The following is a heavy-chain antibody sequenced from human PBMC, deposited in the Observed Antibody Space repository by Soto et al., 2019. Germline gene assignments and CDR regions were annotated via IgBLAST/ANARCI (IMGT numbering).Heavy chain of an antibody. CDR3: AKGHDGWYLGF. Sequence: PGGSLRLSCAVSGFTFGSYPMNWVRQAPGKGLEWVSGITAGGDSTYYADSVKGRFTISRDNSKNTLYLQMNSLRAEDTAVYFCAKGHDGWYLGFWGQGALVTVSS. D-gene: IGHD6-19*01. CDR2: ITAGGDST. V-gene: IGHV3-23*01. J-gene: IGHJ4*02. CDR1: GFTFGSYP.